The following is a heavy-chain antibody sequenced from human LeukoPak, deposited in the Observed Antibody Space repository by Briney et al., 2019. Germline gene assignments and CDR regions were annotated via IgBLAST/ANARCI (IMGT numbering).Heavy chain of an antibody. Sequence: AGGSLRLSCAASGFTFSSYSMNWVRQAPGKGLEWVSYISSSGSTIYYADSVKGRFTISRDNVKNSLYLQMNSLRAEDTAVYYCARGGQYWGTNFDYWGQGTLVTVSS. CDR2: ISSSGSTI. CDR1: GFTFSSYS. V-gene: IGHV3-48*04. CDR3: ARGGQYWGTNFDY. J-gene: IGHJ4*02. D-gene: IGHD3-16*01.